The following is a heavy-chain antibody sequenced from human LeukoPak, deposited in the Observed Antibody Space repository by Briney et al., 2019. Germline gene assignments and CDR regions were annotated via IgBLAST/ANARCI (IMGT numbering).Heavy chain of an antibody. CDR1: GGTFSSYA. V-gene: IGHV1-69*06. J-gene: IGHJ1*01. Sequence: SVKVSCKASGGTFSSYAISWVRQAPGQGLEWMGGIIPIFGTANYAQKFQGRVTMTEDTSTDTAYMELSSLRSEDTAVYYCATVGTDYYDSSAQKVYFQHWGQGTLVTVSS. CDR2: IIPIFGTA. CDR3: ATVGTDYYDSSAQKVYFQH. D-gene: IGHD3-22*01.